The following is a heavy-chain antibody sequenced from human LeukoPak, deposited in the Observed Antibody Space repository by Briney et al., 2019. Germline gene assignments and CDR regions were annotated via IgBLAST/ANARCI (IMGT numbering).Heavy chain of an antibody. V-gene: IGHV3-7*01. CDR1: GFTFSSYW. CDR3: ARVAKGTDYYFDY. Sequence: PGGSLRLSCAASGFTFSSYWMSWVRQAPGKGLEWVANIKQDGSEKYYVDSVKGRFTISRDNAKNSLYLQMNSLRAEDTAVYYCARVAKGTDYYFDYWGQGTLVTVSS. D-gene: IGHD1-7*01. CDR2: IKQDGSEK. J-gene: IGHJ4*02.